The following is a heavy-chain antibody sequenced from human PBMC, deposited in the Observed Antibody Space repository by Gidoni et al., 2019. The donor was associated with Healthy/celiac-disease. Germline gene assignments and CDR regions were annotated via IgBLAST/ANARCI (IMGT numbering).Heavy chain of an antibody. J-gene: IGHJ4*02. CDR2: IYYSGST. CDR3: ARRDYGGFFDY. CDR1: GGSISSSSYY. V-gene: IGHV4-39*01. D-gene: IGHD4-17*01. Sequence: QLQLQESGPGLVKPSETLSLTCTVSGGSISSSSYYWGWIRQPPGKGLEWIGSIYYSGSTYYNPSLKSRVTISVDTSKNQFSLKLSSVTAADTAVYYCARRDYGGFFDYWGQGTLVTVSS.